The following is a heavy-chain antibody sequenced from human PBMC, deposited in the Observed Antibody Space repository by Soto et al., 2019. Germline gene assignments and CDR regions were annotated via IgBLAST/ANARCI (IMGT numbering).Heavy chain of an antibody. V-gene: IGHV1-3*01. Sequence: ASVKVSCKASGYTFTSYAMHWVRQAPGQRLEWMGWINAGNGNTKYSQKFQGRVTITRDTSASTAYMELSSLRSEDTAVYYCARDWTAVAGFFDYWGQGTLVTLL. CDR2: INAGNGNT. CDR1: GYTFTSYA. J-gene: IGHJ4*02. D-gene: IGHD6-19*01. CDR3: ARDWTAVAGFFDY.